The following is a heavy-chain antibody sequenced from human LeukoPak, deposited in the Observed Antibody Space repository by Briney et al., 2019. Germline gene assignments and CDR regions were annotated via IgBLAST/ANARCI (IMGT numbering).Heavy chain of an antibody. D-gene: IGHD3-10*01. Sequence: PGGSLRLSCAASGFTFNSYAMSWVRQAPGKGLEWVSVISGSGGSTYYADSVKGRFTISRDNSKNTLYLQMNSLRAEDTAVYYCARVVPPYGSGSRYYYMDVWGKGATVTVSS. J-gene: IGHJ6*03. CDR3: ARVVPPYGSGSRYYYMDV. CDR2: ISGSGGST. CDR1: GFTFNSYA. V-gene: IGHV3-23*01.